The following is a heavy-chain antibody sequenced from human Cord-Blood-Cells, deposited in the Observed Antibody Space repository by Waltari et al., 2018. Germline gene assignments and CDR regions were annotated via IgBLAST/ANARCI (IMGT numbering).Heavy chain of an antibody. CDR2: INHSGST. CDR1: GGSFSGSY. CDR3: ARELWG. V-gene: IGHV4-34*01. Sequence: QVQLQQWGAGLLKPSEPLSLTSAVYGGSFSGSYWGWTRQPPGRGLVWIGEINHSGSTNYNPSLKSRVTISVDTSKNQFSLKVISVTAADTAVYYCARELWGWGQGTLVSVSS. J-gene: IGHJ4*02. D-gene: IGHD7-27*01.